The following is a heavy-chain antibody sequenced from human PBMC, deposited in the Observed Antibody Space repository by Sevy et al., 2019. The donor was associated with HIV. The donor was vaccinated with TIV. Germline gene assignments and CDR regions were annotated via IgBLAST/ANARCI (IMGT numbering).Heavy chain of an antibody. CDR2: IEKDGSKT. V-gene: IGHV3-74*01. CDR3: ARGSCSSVSSEVGWFAP. D-gene: IGHD6-19*01. Sequence: GGSLRLSCEASGFFFSNFWMHWVRQTPGKGLEWVSRIEKDGSKTFYADSVRGRFIVSRDNSKKTVSLQMNSLRVEDAAIYYCARGSCSSVSSEVGWFAPLGQGTLVTVSS. J-gene: IGHJ5*02. CDR1: GFFFSNFW.